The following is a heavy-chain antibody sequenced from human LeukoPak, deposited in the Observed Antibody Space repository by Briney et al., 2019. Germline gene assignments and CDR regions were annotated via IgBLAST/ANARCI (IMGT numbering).Heavy chain of an antibody. J-gene: IGHJ4*02. CDR3: ARGSDQRPYYFDY. Sequence: SETLSLTCAVSGGSISSSDWWNWVRQPPGKGLEWIGELYHSGSTNYNPSLKSRVTISVDTSKNQFSLKLSSVTAADTAVYYCARGSDQRPYYFDYWGQGTLVTVSS. CDR2: LYHSGST. V-gene: IGHV4-4*02. CDR1: GGSISSSDW. D-gene: IGHD2-2*01.